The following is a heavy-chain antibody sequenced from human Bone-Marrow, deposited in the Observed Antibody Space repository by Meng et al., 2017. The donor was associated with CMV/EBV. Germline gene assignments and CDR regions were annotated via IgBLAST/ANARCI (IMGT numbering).Heavy chain of an antibody. V-gene: IGHV4-34*01. Sequence: SETLSLTCAVYGGSFSGYYWSWIRQPPGKGLEWIGEINHSGSPNYNPSLKSRVTISVDTSKNQFSLKLSSVTAADTAVYYCARITSWGIDYWGQGTLVTVSS. CDR2: INHSGSP. D-gene: IGHD2-2*01. J-gene: IGHJ4*02. CDR1: GGSFSGYY. CDR3: ARITSWGIDY.